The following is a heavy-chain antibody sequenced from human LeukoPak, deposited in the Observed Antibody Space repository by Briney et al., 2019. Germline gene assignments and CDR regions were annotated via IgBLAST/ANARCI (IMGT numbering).Heavy chain of an antibody. V-gene: IGHV3-15*01. CDR3: GGRRV. J-gene: IGHJ6*04. D-gene: IGHD3-16*01. Sequence: GGSLRLSCAASGFTFTDSAMHWVRQASGKGLEWVGRIRSKSDAGTMDYAAHVQGRFSISRDDSKNMVYLDMNSLKTEDTAVYYCGGRRVWGNGTVVTVSS. CDR2: IRSKSDAGTM. CDR1: GFTFTDSA.